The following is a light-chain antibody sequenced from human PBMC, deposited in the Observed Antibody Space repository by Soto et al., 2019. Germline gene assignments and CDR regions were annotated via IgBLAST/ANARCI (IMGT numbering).Light chain of an antibody. CDR1: QSVSVN. V-gene: IGKV3-15*01. CDR3: QQDNNWPKT. Sequence: IVMPQSPATLSVSPGERATLSCRASQSVSVNLAWYHQKPGPAPRLLSYGASARATGIPARFSGSGSGTEFTLTISSLQSEDFAVYYCQQDNNWPKTFGQGTKVEL. CDR2: GAS. J-gene: IGKJ1*01.